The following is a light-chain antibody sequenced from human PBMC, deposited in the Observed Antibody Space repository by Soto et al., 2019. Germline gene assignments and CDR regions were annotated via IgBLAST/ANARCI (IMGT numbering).Light chain of an antibody. CDR3: QQYGSSPT. CDR1: ESVSESQ. CDR2: GAS. J-gene: IGKJ1*01. V-gene: IGKV3-20*01. Sequence: IVLTQSPGTLSLSPGERATLSCRSSESVSESQLAWYQQKAGQAPRLLIYGASKRATGFPARFSGSGSGTDFTLTISRLEPEDSAVYYCQQYGSSPTFGQGTKVDI.